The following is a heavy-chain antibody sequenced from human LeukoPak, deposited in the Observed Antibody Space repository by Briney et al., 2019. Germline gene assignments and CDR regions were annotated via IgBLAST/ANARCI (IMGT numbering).Heavy chain of an antibody. D-gene: IGHD6-19*01. J-gene: IGHJ4*02. CDR3: SVAVAFDY. Sequence: PGGSLRLSCAASGFTFTSYTMNWVRQAPGKGLEWVSAISGSGGSTYYADSVKGRFTISRDNSKNTLYLQMNSLRAEDTAVYYCSVAVAFDYWGQGTLVTVSS. CDR1: GFTFTSYT. CDR2: ISGSGGST. V-gene: IGHV3-23*01.